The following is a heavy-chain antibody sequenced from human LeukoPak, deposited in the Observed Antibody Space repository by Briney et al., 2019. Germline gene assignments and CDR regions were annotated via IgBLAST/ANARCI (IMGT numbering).Heavy chain of an antibody. V-gene: IGHV4-31*03. CDR1: GGSISSGGSY. CDR3: ARDPYAYCSGGSCYPDAFDI. CDR2: IYYSGST. J-gene: IGHJ3*02. Sequence: SETLSLTCTVSGGSISSGGSYWSWIRQHPGKGLEWIVYIYYSGSTYYNPSLKSRVTISVDTSKNQFSLKLSSVTAADTAVYYCARDPYAYCSGGSCYPDAFDIWGQGTMVTVSS. D-gene: IGHD2-15*01.